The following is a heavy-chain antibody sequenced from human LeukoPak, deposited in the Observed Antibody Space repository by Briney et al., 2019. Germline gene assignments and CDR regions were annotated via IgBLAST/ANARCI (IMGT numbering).Heavy chain of an antibody. J-gene: IGHJ4*02. Sequence: GASVKVSCKVSGYSLTEFCIHWVRQAPGKGLEWMGGSNPEDGEMIYAQRFQGRVIMTEDTSTETAYMELNSLRFEDTAVYYCTTPYIFTGSFDYWGQGSLVTVSS. CDR1: GYSLTEFC. CDR2: SNPEDGEM. V-gene: IGHV1-24*01. D-gene: IGHD1-14*01. CDR3: TTPYIFTGSFDY.